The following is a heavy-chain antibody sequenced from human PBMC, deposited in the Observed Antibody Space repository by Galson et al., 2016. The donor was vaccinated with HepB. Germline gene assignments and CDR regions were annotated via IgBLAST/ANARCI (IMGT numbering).Heavy chain of an antibody. CDR1: GFTFSNHW. CDR2: ISGDGSST. Sequence: SLRLSCAASGFTFSNHWMHWVRQAPGKGLVWVSRISGDGSSTSYADSVKGRFAISRDNAKNSLYLQMNSLRDEDTAVYYCVKGAGTIDYWGQGTLVIVSS. D-gene: IGHD6-19*01. CDR3: VKGAGTIDY. V-gene: IGHV3-74*01. J-gene: IGHJ4*02.